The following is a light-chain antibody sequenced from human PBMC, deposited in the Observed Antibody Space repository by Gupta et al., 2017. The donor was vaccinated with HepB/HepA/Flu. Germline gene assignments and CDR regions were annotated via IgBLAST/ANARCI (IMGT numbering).Light chain of an antibody. J-gene: IGLJ1*01. CDR3: NSYTSSSTLDYV. V-gene: IGLV2-14*03. CDR2: DVS. CDR1: SNDVGAYTY. Sequence: QSALTQPASVSGSPGQSITISCTGTSNDVGAYTYVSWYHQHPGKAPKLMIYDVSNRPSGVSNRFSGSKSGNTASLTISGLQADDEADYYCNSYTSSSTLDYVFGTGTKVTVL.